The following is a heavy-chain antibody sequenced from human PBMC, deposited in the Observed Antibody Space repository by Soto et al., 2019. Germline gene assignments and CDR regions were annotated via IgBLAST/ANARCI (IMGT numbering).Heavy chain of an antibody. V-gene: IGHV3-7*01. CDR1: GFTFSSYW. D-gene: IGHD6-6*01. CDR2: IKQDGSEK. CDR3: AIDLPDWYSSSFFDP. J-gene: IGHJ5*02. Sequence: EVQLVESGGGLVQPGGSLRLSCAASGFTFSSYWMSWFRQAPGKGLEWVANIKQDGSEKYYVDSVKGRFTISRDNAKNSLYLQMNSLRAEDTAVYYCAIDLPDWYSSSFFDPWGQGTLVTVSS.